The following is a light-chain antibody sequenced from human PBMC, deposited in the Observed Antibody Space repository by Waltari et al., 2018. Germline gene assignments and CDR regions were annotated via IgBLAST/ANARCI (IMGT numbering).Light chain of an antibody. J-gene: IGKJ1*01. CDR2: KAS. CDR1: QSISTW. Sequence: DIQMTQSHSTLSASVGDRVTITCWARQSISTWLAWYQQKPGKAPKLLMYKASNLESGVPSRFSGSGSGTEFTLTISGLQPDDFATYYCQYYNSPGTFGQGTKVEIK. V-gene: IGKV1-5*03. CDR3: QYYNSPGT.